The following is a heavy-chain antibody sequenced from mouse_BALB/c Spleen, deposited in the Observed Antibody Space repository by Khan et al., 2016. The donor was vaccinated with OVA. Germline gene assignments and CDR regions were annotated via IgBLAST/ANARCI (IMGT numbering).Heavy chain of an antibody. V-gene: IGHV1-61*01. Sequence: QVQLQQSGAELVRPGASVKLSCKASGYTFTSYWMNWVKQRPGQGLEWIGMIDPSDSETHYNQMFKDKATLTVDKYSSTAYMQLSSLTSEGSAVYYCARREKYGYGPSWFAYWGQGTLVTVSA. CDR1: GYTFTSYW. CDR3: ARREKYGYGPSWFAY. CDR2: IDPSDSET. J-gene: IGHJ3*01. D-gene: IGHD2-2*01.